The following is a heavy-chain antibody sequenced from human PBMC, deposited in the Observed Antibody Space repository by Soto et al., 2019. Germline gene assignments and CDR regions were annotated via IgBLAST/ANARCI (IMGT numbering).Heavy chain of an antibody. V-gene: IGHV4-4*07. CDR3: ARERDVSYYYDSGETYYVGAFDV. D-gene: IGHD3-22*01. CDR1: DDSISSSY. CDR2: VLTSGDR. Sequence: QVQLQESGPRLVKPSETLSLTCSVSDDSISSSYWSFICQFAGRGLEWIGRVLTSGDRKYNPRLKRPVALSVDAPNNQVSLKLTSVTAADTAVYFCARERDVSYYYDSGETYYVGAFDVLGPGTMVSVSS. J-gene: IGHJ3*01.